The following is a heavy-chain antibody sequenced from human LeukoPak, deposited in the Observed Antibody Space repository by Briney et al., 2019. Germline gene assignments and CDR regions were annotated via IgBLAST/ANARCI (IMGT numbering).Heavy chain of an antibody. CDR1: GFTFSSYA. CDR2: ISYDGSNK. J-gene: IGHJ5*02. CDR3: ARDIKGQQLVRLQPLDP. Sequence: GGSLRLSCAGSGFTFSSYAMHWVRQAPGKGLEWVAVISYDGSNKYYADSVKGRFTISRGNSKNTLYLQMNSLRAEDTAVYYCARDIKGQQLVRLQPLDPWGQGTLVTVSS. D-gene: IGHD6-6*01. V-gene: IGHV3-30-3*01.